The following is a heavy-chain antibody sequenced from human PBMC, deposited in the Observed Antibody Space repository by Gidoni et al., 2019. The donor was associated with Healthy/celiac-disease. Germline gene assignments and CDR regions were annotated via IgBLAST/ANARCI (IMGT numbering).Heavy chain of an antibody. V-gene: IGHV3-30*18. CDR1: GVTFSSYG. CDR2: ISYDGSNK. CDR3: AKEGPVNLVCDY. J-gene: IGHJ4*02. Sequence: QVQLVESGGGVVQPGRSLRLPCAASGVTFSSYGMHWVRQAPGKGLEWVAVISYDGSNKYYADSVKGRFTISRDNSKNTLYLQMNSLRAEDTAVYYCAKEGPVNLVCDYWGQGTLVTVSS.